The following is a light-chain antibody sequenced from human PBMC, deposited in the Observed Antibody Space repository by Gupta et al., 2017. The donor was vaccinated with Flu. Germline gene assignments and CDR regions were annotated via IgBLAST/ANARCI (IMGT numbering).Light chain of an antibody. V-gene: IGKV1-39*01. CDR2: AAS. CDR1: QSISSY. Sequence: DIQMTQSPSSLSASVGDRVTITCRASQSISSYLNWYQQKPGKAPKLLNYAASSLQSGVLSRSRDSGSGTDFTLMIRRLIPEHIATYVFLQFATTAFTF. J-gene: IGKJ3*01. CDR3: LQFATTAFT.